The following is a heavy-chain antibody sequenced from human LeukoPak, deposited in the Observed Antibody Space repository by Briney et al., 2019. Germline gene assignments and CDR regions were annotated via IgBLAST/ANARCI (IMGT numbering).Heavy chain of an antibody. V-gene: IGHV4-39*01. J-gene: IGHJ3*02. CDR3: ARHCCSGPAKRVFDI. Sequence: PSETLSLTSTVSGGSIISSDYHWGWVRQPPGKGLEWIGTISYSGNTDYNPSLRSRVTISVGTSNNQFSLRLGSVTAADTAVYHCARHCCSGPAKRVFDIWGQGTMVTVSS. CDR2: ISYSGNT. CDR1: GGSIISSDYH. D-gene: IGHD2-15*01.